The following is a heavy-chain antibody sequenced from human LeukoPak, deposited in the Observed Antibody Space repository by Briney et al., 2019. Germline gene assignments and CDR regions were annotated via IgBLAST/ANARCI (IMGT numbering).Heavy chain of an antibody. D-gene: IGHD1-20*01. Sequence: GGSLRLSCAASGFTFSSYAMHWVRQAPGKGREWVAVISYDGSNKYYADSVKGRFTISRDNSKNTLYLQMNSLRAEDTAVYYCARGSPYNWNDVSFDYWGQGTLVTISS. CDR3: ARGSPYNWNDVSFDY. J-gene: IGHJ4*02. V-gene: IGHV3-30-3*01. CDR1: GFTFSSYA. CDR2: ISYDGSNK.